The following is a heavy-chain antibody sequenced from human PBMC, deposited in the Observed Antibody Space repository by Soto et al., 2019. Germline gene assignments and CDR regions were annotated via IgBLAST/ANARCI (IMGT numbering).Heavy chain of an antibody. CDR2: TYYRSKWYN. CDR1: GDSVSSNSAA. J-gene: IGHJ5*01. CDR3: ASATAVTANNWYDS. D-gene: IGHD2-21*02. V-gene: IGHV6-1*01. Sequence: SQTLSLTCAISGDSVSSNSAACNWIRQSPSRGLEWLGRTYYRSKWYNDYAVSVKSRITINPDTSKNQFSLQLNSVTPEDTAVYYCASATAVTANNWYDSSRQGTLVTVSS.